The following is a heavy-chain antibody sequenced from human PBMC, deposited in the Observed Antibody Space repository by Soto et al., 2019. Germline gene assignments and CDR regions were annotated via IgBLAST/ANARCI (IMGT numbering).Heavy chain of an antibody. D-gene: IGHD2-15*01. Sequence: QVQVVQSGAEVKKPGASVKVAGKASGYSFDTFGMSWVRQAPGQGLEWMGWISIEKGDTNSAQKFQDRVTMTTDTSTSTAYMALRSLTSDDTAVYYCARCYCSVGSCFTCWHFDLWGRGTMVTVSS. CDR3: ARCYCSVGSCFTCWHFDL. CDR2: ISIEKGDT. CDR1: GYSFDTFG. V-gene: IGHV1-18*01. J-gene: IGHJ2*01.